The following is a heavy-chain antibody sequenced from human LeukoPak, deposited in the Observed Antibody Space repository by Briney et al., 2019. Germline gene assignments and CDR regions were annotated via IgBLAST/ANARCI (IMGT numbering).Heavy chain of an antibody. J-gene: IGHJ4*02. V-gene: IGHV3-53*01. D-gene: IGHD3-22*01. Sequence: GGSLRPSRAASRFTVSSNYMSWVRQAPGKGLEWASVIYSGGSTYYADSVKGRFTISRDNSKNTLYLQMNSLRAEDTAVYYCARDPTSSYYYDSSGYWGQGTLVTVSS. CDR2: IYSGGST. CDR3: ARDPTSSYYYDSSGY. CDR1: RFTVSSNY.